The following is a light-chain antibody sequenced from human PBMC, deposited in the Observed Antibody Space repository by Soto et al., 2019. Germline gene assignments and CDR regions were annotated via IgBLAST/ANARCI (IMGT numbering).Light chain of an antibody. J-gene: IGKJ1*01. CDR2: AAS. CDR1: QGIGKY. V-gene: IGKV1-27*01. Sequence: DFQMTQSPSTLSASVGDRVTITCRASQGIGKYLAWYQQKPGRVPNLLISAASTLQSGIPSRFTGSGSGTDFTLTISSLQPEDVATYYCQKYDSSPKTFGQGTKVDIK. CDR3: QKYDSSPKT.